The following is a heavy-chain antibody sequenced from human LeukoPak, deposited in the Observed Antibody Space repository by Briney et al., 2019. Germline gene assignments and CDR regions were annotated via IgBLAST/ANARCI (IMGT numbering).Heavy chain of an antibody. CDR3: ASIAAAGTYGSDY. V-gene: IGHV1-69*13. Sequence: GASVKVSCKASGGTFSSYAISWVRQAPGQGLEWMGGIIPIFGTANYAQKFQGRVTITADESTSTAYMELSSLRSEDTAVYYCASIAAAGTYGSDYWGQGTLVTVSS. CDR1: GGTFSSYA. D-gene: IGHD6-13*01. J-gene: IGHJ4*02. CDR2: IIPIFGTA.